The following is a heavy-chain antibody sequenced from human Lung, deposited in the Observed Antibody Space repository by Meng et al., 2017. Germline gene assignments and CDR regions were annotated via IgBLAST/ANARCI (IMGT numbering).Heavy chain of an antibody. CDR1: GGSFSDYY. D-gene: IGHD4-11*01. Sequence: QVALQQWGAGLLKPSGTLSLTCVVSGGSFSDYYWSWIRQPQGKGLEWIGEINHSGSTNYNPSLESRATISVDTSQNNLSLKLSSVTAADSAVYYCARGPTTMAHDFDYWGQGTLVTVSS. CDR3: ARGPTTMAHDFDY. J-gene: IGHJ4*02. V-gene: IGHV4-34*01. CDR2: INHSGST.